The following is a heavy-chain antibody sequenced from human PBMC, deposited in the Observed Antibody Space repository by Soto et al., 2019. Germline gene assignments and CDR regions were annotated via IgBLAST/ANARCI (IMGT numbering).Heavy chain of an antibody. Sequence: GASVKVYRKASGYRFTSYDSNWVRQATGQGLEWMGWMNPNSGNTGYAQKFQGRVTMTRNTSISTAYMELSSLRSEDTAVYYCARVEDYGDYYGYWGQGTLVTVSS. D-gene: IGHD4-17*01. CDR2: MNPNSGNT. CDR1: GYRFTSYD. J-gene: IGHJ4*02. CDR3: ARVEDYGDYYGY. V-gene: IGHV1-8*01.